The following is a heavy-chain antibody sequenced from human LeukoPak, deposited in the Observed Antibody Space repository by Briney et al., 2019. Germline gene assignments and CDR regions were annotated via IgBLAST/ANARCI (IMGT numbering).Heavy chain of an antibody. J-gene: IGHJ4*02. V-gene: IGHV1-18*01. CDR2: ISAYNGNT. D-gene: IGHD3-10*01. CDR1: GYTFTSYG. CDR3: ARKQDYSSGYDY. Sequence: ASVKVSCKASGYTFTSYGISWVRQAPGRGLEWMGWISAYNGNTNYAQKFQGRVTMTTDTSTSTAYMELRSLRSDDAAVYYCARKQDYSSGYDYWGQGTLVTVSS.